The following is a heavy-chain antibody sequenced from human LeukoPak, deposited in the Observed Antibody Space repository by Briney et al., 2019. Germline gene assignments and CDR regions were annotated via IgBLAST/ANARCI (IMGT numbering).Heavy chain of an antibody. V-gene: IGHV3-30*18. Sequence: GGSLRLSCAASGFIFSTYGMHWVRQAPGKGLEWVALISYDGSDKDYADSVKGRFAISRDNSKNTLYLQMNNLRAEDTSVYYCAKDFMSGSYSAFFDYWGQGTLVTVSS. D-gene: IGHD1-26*01. J-gene: IGHJ4*02. CDR3: AKDFMSGSYSAFFDY. CDR2: ISYDGSDK. CDR1: GFIFSTYG.